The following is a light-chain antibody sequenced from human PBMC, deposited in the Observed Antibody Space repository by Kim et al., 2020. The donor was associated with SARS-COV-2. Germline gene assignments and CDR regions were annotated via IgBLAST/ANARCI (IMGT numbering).Light chain of an antibody. V-gene: IGLV3-19*01. CDR2: GKN. Sequence: SSELTQDPAVSVALGQTIRITCQGDSLRNYYASWYQQKPGLAPVLVIYGKNNRPSGIPDRFSGSISGTPASLTITGAQAEDEADYYCNPRDSSGNHYVFGTGTKVTVL. CDR1: SLRNYY. CDR3: NPRDSSGNHYV. J-gene: IGLJ1*01.